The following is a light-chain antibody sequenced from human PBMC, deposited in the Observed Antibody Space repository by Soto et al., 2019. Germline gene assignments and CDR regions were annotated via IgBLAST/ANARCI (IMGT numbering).Light chain of an antibody. CDR2: GNS. V-gene: IGLV1-40*01. J-gene: IGLJ2*01. Sequence: QSVLTQPPSVSGAPGQRVTISCTGSSSNIGAGYDVHWYQQLPGTAPKLLIYGNSNRPSGVPDRFSGSKSGTSASLAITGLQAENEADYSCQSYASSLSSVVSGGGTKPPVL. CDR1: SSNIGAGYD. CDR3: QSYASSLSSVV.